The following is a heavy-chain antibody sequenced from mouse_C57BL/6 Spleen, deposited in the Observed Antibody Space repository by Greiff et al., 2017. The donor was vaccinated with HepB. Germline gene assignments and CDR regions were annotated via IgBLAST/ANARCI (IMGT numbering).Heavy chain of an antibody. Sequence: VQLQQSGPELVKPGASVKISCKASGYAFSSSWMNWVKQRPGKGLEWIGRIYPGDGDTNYNGKFKGKATLTADKSSSTAYMQLSSLTSEDSAVYFCARGEIYYEGFAYWGQGTLVTVSA. CDR3: ARGEIYYEGFAY. J-gene: IGHJ3*01. CDR2: IYPGDGDT. V-gene: IGHV1-82*01. CDR1: GYAFSSSW. D-gene: IGHD2-4*01.